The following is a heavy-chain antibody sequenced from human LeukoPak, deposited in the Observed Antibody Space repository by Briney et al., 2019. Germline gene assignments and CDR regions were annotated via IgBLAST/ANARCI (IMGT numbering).Heavy chain of an antibody. V-gene: IGHV3-30*02. CDR3: ARVRGSYPQLFAF. J-gene: IGHJ4*02. CDR2: IRYDGSNK. CDR1: GFTFSSYG. Sequence: GGSLRLSCAASGFTFSSYGMHWVRQAPGKGLEWVAFIRYDGSNKYYADSVKGRFTISRDNSKNTLYLQMNSLRAEDTAVYYCARVRGSYPQLFAFWGQGTLVTVSS. D-gene: IGHD3-10*01.